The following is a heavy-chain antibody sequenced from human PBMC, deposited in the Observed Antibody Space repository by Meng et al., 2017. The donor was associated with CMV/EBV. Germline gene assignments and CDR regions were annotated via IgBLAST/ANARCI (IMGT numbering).Heavy chain of an antibody. CDR1: GYSFTSYW. CDR2: IYPGDSDT. Sequence: GESLKISCKGSGYSFTSYWIGWVRQMPGKGLEWMGIIYPGDSDTRYSPSFQGQVTISADKSISTAYLQWSSLKASDTAMYYCARRGLEWPRDPNYYFDHWGQGTLVTVSS. J-gene: IGHJ4*02. CDR3: ARRGLEWPRDPNYYFDH. V-gene: IGHV5-51*01. D-gene: IGHD1-1*01.